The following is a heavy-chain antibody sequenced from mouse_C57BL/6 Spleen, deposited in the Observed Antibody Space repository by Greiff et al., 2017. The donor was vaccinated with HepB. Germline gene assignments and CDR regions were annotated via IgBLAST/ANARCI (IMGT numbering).Heavy chain of an antibody. CDR1: GYAFSSSW. D-gene: IGHD2-5*01. Sequence: QVHVKQSGPELVKPGASVKISCKASGYAFSSSWMNWVKQRPGKGLEWIGRIYPGDGDTNYNGKFKGKATLTADKSSSTAYMQLSSLTSEDSAVYFCARSGYSNYGDYFDYWGQGTTLTVSS. J-gene: IGHJ2*01. V-gene: IGHV1-82*01. CDR3: ARSGYSNYGDYFDY. CDR2: IYPGDGDT.